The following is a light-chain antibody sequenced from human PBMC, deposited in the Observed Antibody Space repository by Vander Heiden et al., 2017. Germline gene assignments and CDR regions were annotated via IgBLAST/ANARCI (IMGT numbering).Light chain of an antibody. CDR3: GTWDTSLSVVV. Sequence: QSVLTQPPSVSAAPGQKVTTSCSGSSSNIGSNNVSWYQQLPGPAPKLLIYDDNKRPSGIPDRFSGSKSGTSATLGITGVQTGDEADYYCGTWDTSLSVVVFGGGTKLTVL. CDR1: SSNIGSNN. V-gene: IGLV1-51*01. CDR2: DDN. J-gene: IGLJ2*01.